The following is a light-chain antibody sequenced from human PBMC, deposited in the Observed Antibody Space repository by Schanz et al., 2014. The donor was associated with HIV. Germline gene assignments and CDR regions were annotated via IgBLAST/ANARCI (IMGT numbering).Light chain of an antibody. CDR1: SRDVGGYNY. V-gene: IGLV2-14*03. Sequence: QSVLTQPASVSGSPGQSITISCTGTSRDVGGYNYVSWYQQHPGKAPKLMIYDVTNRPSGVSSRFSGSKSGNTASLAISGLQSEDEADYYCVTWDDSLNVLDVFGTGTKLTVL. CDR2: DVT. J-gene: IGLJ1*01. CDR3: VTWDDSLNVLDV.